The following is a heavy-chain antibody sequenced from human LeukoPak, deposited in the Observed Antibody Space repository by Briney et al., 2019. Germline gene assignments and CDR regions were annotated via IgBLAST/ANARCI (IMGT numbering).Heavy chain of an antibody. CDR3: ANGRDGYNYFDY. D-gene: IGHD5-24*01. Sequence: PGGSLRLSCAASGFTFSSYAMSWVRQAPGKGVEWVSGISGSGGDTYYADSVKGRFTISRDNSKNTLYLQMNSLRTEDTAVYYCANGRDGYNYFDYWGQGTLVTVSS. CDR1: GFTFSSYA. V-gene: IGHV3-23*01. J-gene: IGHJ4*02. CDR2: ISGSGGDT.